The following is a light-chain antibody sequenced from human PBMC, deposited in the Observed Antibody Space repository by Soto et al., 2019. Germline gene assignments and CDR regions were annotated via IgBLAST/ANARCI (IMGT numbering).Light chain of an antibody. V-gene: IGKV3-11*01. Sequence: EIVMTQSPATLSLSPGERATLSCRVSQSVSSYSAWYQQKPGQAPRLLIYDASNRATGIPARFSGSGSGTDFTLTISSLEPEDCAAYYCQQRSNWPTWTFGQGTKVEIK. J-gene: IGKJ1*01. CDR3: QQRSNWPTWT. CDR1: QSVSSY. CDR2: DAS.